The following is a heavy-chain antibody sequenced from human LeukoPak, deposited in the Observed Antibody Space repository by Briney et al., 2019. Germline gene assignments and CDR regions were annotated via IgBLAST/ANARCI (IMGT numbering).Heavy chain of an antibody. CDR3: ARRPWYSYGASRAFDI. Sequence: GGSLRLSCAASGFTFSDYHMSWIRQAPGKGLEWISYISNTGSIVYYADSVKGRFTMSRDNAKNSLYLQLNSLKAEETAVYYCARRPWYSYGASRAFDIWGQGTMVTVSS. D-gene: IGHD5-18*01. J-gene: IGHJ3*02. CDR1: GFTFSDYH. CDR2: ISNTGSIV. V-gene: IGHV3-11*04.